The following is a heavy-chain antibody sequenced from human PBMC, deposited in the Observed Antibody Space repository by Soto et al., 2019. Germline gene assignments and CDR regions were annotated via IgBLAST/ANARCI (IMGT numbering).Heavy chain of an antibody. CDR3: ARGSGSYSPDAFDI. CDR2: IYSGGST. J-gene: IGHJ3*02. D-gene: IGHD3-10*01. Sequence: PGRPMRLSWAASELTVGNNYVSWVLKATGKGLEWVSVIYSGGSTYYADSVKGRFTISRHNSKNTLYLQMNSLRAEDTAVYYCARGSGSYSPDAFDIWGQGTMVTV. CDR1: ELTVGNNY. V-gene: IGHV3-53*04.